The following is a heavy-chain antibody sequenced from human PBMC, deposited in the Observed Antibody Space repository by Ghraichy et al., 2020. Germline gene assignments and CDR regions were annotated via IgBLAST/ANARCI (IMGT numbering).Heavy chain of an antibody. J-gene: IGHJ4*02. CDR1: GFTFSSYW. CDR2: IKQDGSEK. CDR3: ARDPNIAVAGLDY. D-gene: IGHD6-19*01. Sequence: GGSLRLSCAASGFTFSSYWMSWVRQAPGKGLEWVANIKQDGSEKYYVDSVKGRFTISRDNAKNSLYLQMNSLRAEDTAVYYCARDPNIAVAGLDYWGQGTLVTVSS. V-gene: IGHV3-7*03.